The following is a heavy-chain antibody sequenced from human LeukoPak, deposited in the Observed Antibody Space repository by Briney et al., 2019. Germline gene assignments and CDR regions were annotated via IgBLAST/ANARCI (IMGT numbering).Heavy chain of an antibody. V-gene: IGHV4-34*01. CDR1: GGSFTNYY. CDR2: IKHDGST. J-gene: IGHJ5*02. Sequence: SETLSLTCAVYGGSFTNYYWSWIRQPPGKGLEWIGEIKHDGSTNYNPSLKSRVIMSLDTSKNQVSLKLSSVTAADTAVYYCARHYSITGGRLSGYWLDPWGQGTLVTVSS. CDR3: ARHYSITGGRLSGYWLDP. D-gene: IGHD7-27*01.